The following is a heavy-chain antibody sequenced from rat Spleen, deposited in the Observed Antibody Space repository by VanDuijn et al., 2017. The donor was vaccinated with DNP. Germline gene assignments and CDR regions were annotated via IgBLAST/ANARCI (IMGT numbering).Heavy chain of an antibody. J-gene: IGHJ2*01. V-gene: IGHV5-22*01. CDR2: IGSPAYAP. D-gene: IGHD4-3*01. CDR3: VRWNSGHFDY. CDR1: GFTFSAYY. Sequence: EVQLVESGGGLVQPGRSLKLSCAASGFTFSAYYMAWVRQAPAKGLEWVAYIGSPAYAPYYADSVKGRFTISRDNAKSTLYLQMNSLRSEEVATYYCVRWNSGHFDYWGQGVMVTVSS.